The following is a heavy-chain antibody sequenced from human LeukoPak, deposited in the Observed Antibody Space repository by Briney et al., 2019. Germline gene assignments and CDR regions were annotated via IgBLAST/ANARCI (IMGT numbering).Heavy chain of an antibody. CDR2: ISGSGGST. CDR3: AKLGGGGIVVVPAAIAFDY. Sequence: GGSLRLSCVASGLTFSRYWMSWVRQAPGKGLEWVSAISGSGGSTYYADSVKGRFTISRDNSKNTLYLQMNSLRAEDTAVYYCAKLGGGGIVVVPAAIAFDYWGQGTLVTVSS. V-gene: IGHV3-23*01. CDR1: GLTFSRYW. D-gene: IGHD2-2*02. J-gene: IGHJ4*02.